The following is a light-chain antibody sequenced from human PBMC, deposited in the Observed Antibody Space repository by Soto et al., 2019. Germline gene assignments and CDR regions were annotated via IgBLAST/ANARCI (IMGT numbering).Light chain of an antibody. CDR2: EGS. CDR3: CSYAGRWV. V-gene: IGLV2-23*01. J-gene: IGLJ2*01. CDR1: SSDVGSNNL. Sequence: QSALTQPASVSGSPGQSITISCTGTSSDVGSNNLVSWYQQHPGKAPKLMIYEGSTRPSGVSNRFSGSKSGNTASLTISGLQAEDEADYYCCSYAGRWVFGGGTKVTVL.